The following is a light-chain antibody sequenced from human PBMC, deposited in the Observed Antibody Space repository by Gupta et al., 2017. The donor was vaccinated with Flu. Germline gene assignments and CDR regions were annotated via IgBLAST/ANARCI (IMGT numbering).Light chain of an antibody. J-gene: IGKJ1*01. Sequence: DIQMTQSPSTLSAFIGDRVTMTCRAGQSIGAWLAWYQLRPGKAPKLLIYRASNLQGGVPSRFTGSGSGTEFTLTITSLQPDDVATYYCKQYNSYPWTYGQGTKVEIK. V-gene: IGKV1-5*03. CDR3: KQYNSYPWT. CDR2: RAS. CDR1: QSIGAW.